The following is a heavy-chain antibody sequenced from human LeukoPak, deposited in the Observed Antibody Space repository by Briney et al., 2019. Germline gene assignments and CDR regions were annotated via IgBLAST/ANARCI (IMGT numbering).Heavy chain of an antibody. V-gene: IGHV2-70*11. D-gene: IGHD7-27*01. Sequence: SGPTLVNPTQTLTLTCTFSGFSLSTSGMCVSWIRQPPGKALEWLARIDWDDDKYYSTSLKTRLTISKDTSKNQVVLTMTNMDPVDTATYYCARISAELGTKYYWYFDLWGRGTLVTVSS. CDR1: GFSLSTSGMC. J-gene: IGHJ2*01. CDR3: ARISAELGTKYYWYFDL. CDR2: IDWDDDK.